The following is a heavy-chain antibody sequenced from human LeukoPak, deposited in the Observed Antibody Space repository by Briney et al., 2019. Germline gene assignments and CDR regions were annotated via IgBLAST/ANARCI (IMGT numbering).Heavy chain of an antibody. J-gene: IGHJ6*03. V-gene: IGHV1-69*05. Sequence: ASVKVSCKASGGTFSSYAISWVRQAPGQGLEWMGGIIPIFGTANYAQKFQGRVTITTDESTSTAYMELSSLRSEDTAVYYCARVNGDEGVGEDIVVVPAASKGPYYYYYMDVWGKGTTVTVSS. CDR1: GGTFSSYA. D-gene: IGHD2-2*01. CDR3: ARVNGDEGVGEDIVVVPAASKGPYYYYYMDV. CDR2: IIPIFGTA.